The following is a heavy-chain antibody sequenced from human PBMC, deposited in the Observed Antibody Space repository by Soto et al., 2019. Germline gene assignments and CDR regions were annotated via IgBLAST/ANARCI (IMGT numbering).Heavy chain of an antibody. V-gene: IGHV3-33*01. CDR1: ESIFRGYG. J-gene: IGHJ4*02. CDR3: ARDGVGVTTFWGFLDY. CDR2: IRFDGSNI. D-gene: IGHD3-10*02. Sequence: QVQMVESGGGVVQPGGSLRLSCAVSESIFRGYGMHWVRQAPGKGLEWVAIIRFDGSNIHYADYVMGRFTISRDNSKNMLYLEMINLRVEDTAVYYCARDGVGVTTFWGFLDYWGQGTLVTVSA.